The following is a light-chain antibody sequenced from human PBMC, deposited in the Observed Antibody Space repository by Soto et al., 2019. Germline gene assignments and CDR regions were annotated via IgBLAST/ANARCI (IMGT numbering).Light chain of an antibody. V-gene: IGLV2-14*01. J-gene: IGLJ1*01. CDR3: SSHTSGSTRV. CDR1: SGDVGGYDY. Sequence: QSVLTQPASVSGSPGQSIAISCTGTSGDVGGYDYVSWYQQHPDKAPKLMIYEVTKRPSWVSNRFSGSKSGNTASLTISGLQPEDEADYYCSSHTSGSTRVLGSGTKLTVL. CDR2: EVT.